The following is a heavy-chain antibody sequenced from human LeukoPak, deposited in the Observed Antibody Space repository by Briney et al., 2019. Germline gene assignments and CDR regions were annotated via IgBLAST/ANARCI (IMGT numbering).Heavy chain of an antibody. CDR1: GYTFTSYY. Sequence: ASVKVSCKASGYTFTSYYAHWVRQAPGQGLEWMGIINPSGGGTSYAQKFQGRVTMTRDTSISTAYMELSRLRSDDTAVYYCARDQAAAGRVRLYYYYMDVWGKGTTVTVSS. V-gene: IGHV1-46*01. CDR2: INPSGGGT. D-gene: IGHD6-13*01. J-gene: IGHJ6*03. CDR3: ARDQAAAGRVRLYYYYMDV.